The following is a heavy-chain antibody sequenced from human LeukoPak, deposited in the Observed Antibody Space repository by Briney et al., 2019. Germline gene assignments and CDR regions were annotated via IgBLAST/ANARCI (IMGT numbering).Heavy chain of an antibody. D-gene: IGHD3-10*01. CDR2: IKQDGSEK. J-gene: IGHJ4*02. Sequence: GGSLRLSCAASGFTFSSYWMSWVRQAPGKGLEWVANIKQDGSEKYYVDSVNGRFTISRDNAKNSLYLQMNSLRAEDTAVYYCARGSYYYGSGSYLPVDYWGQGTLVTVSS. CDR1: GFTFSSYW. V-gene: IGHV3-7*01. CDR3: ARGSYYYGSGSYLPVDY.